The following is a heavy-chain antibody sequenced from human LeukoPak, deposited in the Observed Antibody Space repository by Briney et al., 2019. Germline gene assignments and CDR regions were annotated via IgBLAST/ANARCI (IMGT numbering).Heavy chain of an antibody. CDR3: ARHRDIVVVPAAINWFDP. D-gene: IGHD2-2*01. Sequence: PSETLSLTCTVSGGSISSSSYYWGWIRQPPGKGLEWIGSIYYSGSTYYNPSLKSRVTISVDTSKNQFSLKLSSVTAADTAVYYCARHRDIVVVPAAINWFDPWGQGTLVTVSS. V-gene: IGHV4-39*01. CDR2: IYYSGST. J-gene: IGHJ5*02. CDR1: GGSISSSSYY.